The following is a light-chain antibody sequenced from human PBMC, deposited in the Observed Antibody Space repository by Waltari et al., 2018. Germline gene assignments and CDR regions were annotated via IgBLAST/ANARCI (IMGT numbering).Light chain of an antibody. CDR1: QSVSGY. V-gene: IGKV3-11*01. J-gene: IGKJ2*01. Sequence: EIVLTQSPATLSLSPGERATLACRASQSVSGYLAWYQQRPCQAPRRLIYDAKHRATGIAARFSGSGSGTDFARTISSLEPEDFVVYYCQHRISWPYTFGQGTKLQI. CDR3: QHRISWPYT. CDR2: DAK.